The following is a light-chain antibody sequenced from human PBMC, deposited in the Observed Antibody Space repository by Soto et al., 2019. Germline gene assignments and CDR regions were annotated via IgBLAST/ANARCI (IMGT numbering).Light chain of an antibody. CDR3: QQRSTWPYT. CDR2: DAS. V-gene: IGKV3-11*01. CDR1: QSVSSY. J-gene: IGKJ2*01. Sequence: ESVLTQSPATLSLSPGERATLSCRASQSVSSYLAWYQQKPGQAPRLLINDASNRATGIPARFSGSGSGTDFTLTISSLEPEDFAVYYCQQRSTWPYTFGQGTKLEI.